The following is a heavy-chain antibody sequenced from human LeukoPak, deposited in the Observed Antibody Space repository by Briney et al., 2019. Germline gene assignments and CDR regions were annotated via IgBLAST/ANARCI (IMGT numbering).Heavy chain of an antibody. Sequence: PGGSLRLSCAASGFTFSSYAMSWVRQAPGKGLEWVSAISGSGGSTYYADSVKGRFTISRDNSKNTLYLQMNSLRAEDTAVYYCAKDRRYFDWLSPFDYRGQGTLVTVSS. D-gene: IGHD3-9*01. V-gene: IGHV3-23*01. J-gene: IGHJ4*02. CDR1: GFTFSSYA. CDR3: AKDRRYFDWLSPFDY. CDR2: ISGSGGST.